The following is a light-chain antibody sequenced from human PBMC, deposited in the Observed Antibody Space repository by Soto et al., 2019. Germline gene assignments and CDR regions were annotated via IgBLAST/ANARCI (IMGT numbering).Light chain of an antibody. CDR2: DVS. Sequence: QSVLTQPASVSGSPGQSITISCTGTSSDVGGYNYVSWCQQHPGKAPKLMIYDVSNRPSGVSNRFSGSKSGNTASLTISGLQAEDEADYYCSSYTSSSSGYVFGTGTKVTVL. CDR3: SSYTSSSSGYV. J-gene: IGLJ1*01. CDR1: SSDVGGYNY. V-gene: IGLV2-14*01.